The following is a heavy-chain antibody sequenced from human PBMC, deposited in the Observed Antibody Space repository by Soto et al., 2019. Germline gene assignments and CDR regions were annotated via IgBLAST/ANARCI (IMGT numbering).Heavy chain of an antibody. D-gene: IGHD3-22*01. J-gene: IGHJ5*02. CDR1: GFTFSSYA. CDR2: ISGSGGST. Sequence: GGSLRLSCAASGFTFSSYAMSWVRQAPGKGLEWVSAISGSGGSTYYADSVKGRFTISRDNSKNTLYLQMNSLRAEDTAVYYCAKGTGYYDSSGYYLSWGQGTLVTVSS. V-gene: IGHV3-23*01. CDR3: AKGTGYYDSSGYYLS.